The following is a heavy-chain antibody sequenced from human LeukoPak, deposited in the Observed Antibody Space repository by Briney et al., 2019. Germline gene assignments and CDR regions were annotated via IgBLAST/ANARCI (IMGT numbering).Heavy chain of an antibody. V-gene: IGHV3-21*06. D-gene: IGHD3-16*01. CDR3: VRDFAFGFCNTTTCRYPFDS. Sequence: GGSLRLSCAASGFNFRGYNMNWVRQAPGKGLEWVSSMSTSSTYIYYADSIKGRFTTSRDDARSLLYLQMDSLRAEDTAVYYCVRDFAFGFCNTTTCRYPFDSWGQGTLVTVSS. CDR2: MSTSSTYI. J-gene: IGHJ4*02. CDR1: GFNFRGYN.